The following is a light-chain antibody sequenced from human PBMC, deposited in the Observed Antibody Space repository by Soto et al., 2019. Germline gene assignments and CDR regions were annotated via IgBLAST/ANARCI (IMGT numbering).Light chain of an antibody. CDR1: YSNIGRNY. Sequence: QSVLTQPPSVSAAPGQRVTISCSGSYSNIGRNYVCWYQQLPGAAPKLLIYETYQRPSGIPDRFSASKSGTSATLDITGLQTGDEADYYCGTWDSSLNTDVFGTGTKVTVL. CDR3: GTWDSSLNTDV. V-gene: IGLV1-51*02. J-gene: IGLJ1*01. CDR2: ETY.